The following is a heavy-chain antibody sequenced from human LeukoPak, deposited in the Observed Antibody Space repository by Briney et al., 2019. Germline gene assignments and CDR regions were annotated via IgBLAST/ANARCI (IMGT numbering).Heavy chain of an antibody. CDR1: GGTISSGGYY. CDR3: ARDESLGFGAFDI. J-gene: IGHJ3*02. V-gene: IGHV4-31*03. CDR2: IYYSGST. D-gene: IGHD1-26*01. Sequence: PSETLSLTCTVSGGTISSGGYYWNWIRQHPGKGLEWIGYIYYSGSTYYNPSLKSRVTISVDTSKNQFSLKLSSVTAADTAVYYCARDESLGFGAFDIWGQGTMVTVSS.